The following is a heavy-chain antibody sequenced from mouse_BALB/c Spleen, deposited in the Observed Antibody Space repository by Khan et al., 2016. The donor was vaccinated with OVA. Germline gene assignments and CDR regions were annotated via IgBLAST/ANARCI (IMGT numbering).Heavy chain of an antibody. CDR3: VRDGAYHRNDGWFAY. CDR1: GYTVTSYT. Sequence: QVQLKESGAELARPGASVKMSCKASGYTVTSYTIHWIKKRPGQGPEWIGYINPSNGYTNYNQKFKDKATLTTDKSSTTAYLQLSSLTSDDSAVYNCVRDGAYHRNDGWFAYWGQGTLVTVSA. D-gene: IGHD2-14*01. CDR2: INPSNGYT. V-gene: IGHV1-4*01. J-gene: IGHJ3*01.